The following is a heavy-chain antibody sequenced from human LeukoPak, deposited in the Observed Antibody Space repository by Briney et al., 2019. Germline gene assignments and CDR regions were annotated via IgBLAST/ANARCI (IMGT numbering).Heavy chain of an antibody. V-gene: IGHV3-7*01. J-gene: IGHJ6*02. Sequence: PGGSLRLSCAASGFTFSSYWMSWVRQAPGKGLEWVANIKQGGSEKYYVDSVKGRFTISRDNAKNSLYLQMNSLRAEDTAVYYCARDQLLWFGELSPRGMDVWGQGTTVTVSS. CDR3: ARDQLLWFGELSPRGMDV. CDR1: GFTFSSYW. D-gene: IGHD3-10*01. CDR2: IKQGGSEK.